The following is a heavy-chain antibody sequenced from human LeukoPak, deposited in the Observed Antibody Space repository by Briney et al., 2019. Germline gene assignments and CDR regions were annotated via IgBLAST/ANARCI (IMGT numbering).Heavy chain of an antibody. V-gene: IGHV1-69*13. CDR2: IIPIFGTA. Sequence: GASVKVSCKASGVTFTSYAISWVRQAPGQGLEWMGRIIPIFGTANYAQKFQGRVTITADESTSPAYMELSSLRSEDTAVYYCARVDTIFGVVINPNGYYYYMDVWGKGTTVTVSS. J-gene: IGHJ6*03. CDR1: GVTFTSYA. D-gene: IGHD3-3*01. CDR3: ARVDTIFGVVINPNGYYYYMDV.